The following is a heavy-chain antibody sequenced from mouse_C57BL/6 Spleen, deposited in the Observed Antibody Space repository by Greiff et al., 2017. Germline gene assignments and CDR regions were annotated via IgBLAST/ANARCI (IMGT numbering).Heavy chain of an antibody. CDR1: GYTFTSYG. J-gene: IGHJ4*01. CDR3: ARAEADYSKDYAMDY. CDR2: IYPRSGNT. D-gene: IGHD2-5*01. Sequence: QVQLKQSGAELARPGASVKLSCKASGYTFTSYGISWVKQRTGQGLEWIGEIYPRSGNTYYNEKFKGKATLTADKSSSTAYMELRSLTSEDSAVYFCARAEADYSKDYAMDYWGQGTSVTVSS. V-gene: IGHV1-81*01.